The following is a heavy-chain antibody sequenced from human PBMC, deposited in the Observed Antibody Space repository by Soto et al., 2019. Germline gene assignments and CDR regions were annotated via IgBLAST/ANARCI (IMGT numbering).Heavy chain of an antibody. V-gene: IGHV3-74*01. D-gene: IGHD2-15*01. CDR1: GFTFSSYW. CDR2: INSDGSST. CDR3: VRTSLVVAAATREDY. J-gene: IGHJ4*02. Sequence: EVQLVESGGGLVQPGGSLRLSCAASGFTFSSYWMNWVRQAPGKGLVWVSRINSDGSSTSYADSVKGRFTISRDNAKNTLYLQMNRLRAEDTAVYYCVRTSLVVAAATREDYWCQGTLVTVSS.